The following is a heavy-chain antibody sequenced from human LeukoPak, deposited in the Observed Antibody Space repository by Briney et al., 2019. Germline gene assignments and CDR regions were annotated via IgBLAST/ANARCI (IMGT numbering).Heavy chain of an antibody. CDR1: GGSISSYY. Sequence: SETLSLTCTVSGGSISSYYWSWIRQPPGEGLGWIGYIYYSGSTNYNPSLKSRVTISVDTSKNQFSLKLSSVTAADTAVYYCARVGYCSGGSCYGYFDYWGQGTLVTVSS. CDR3: ARVGYCSGGSCYGYFDY. V-gene: IGHV4-59*01. J-gene: IGHJ4*02. CDR2: IYYSGST. D-gene: IGHD2-15*01.